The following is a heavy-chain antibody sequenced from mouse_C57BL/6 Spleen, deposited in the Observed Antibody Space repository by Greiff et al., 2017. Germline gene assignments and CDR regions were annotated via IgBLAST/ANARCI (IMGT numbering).Heavy chain of an antibody. D-gene: IGHD4-1*01. J-gene: IGHJ4*01. V-gene: IGHV1-50*01. CDR2: IDPSDSYT. CDR3: ARRRPNWGYAMDY. Sequence: QVQLQQPGAELVKPGASVKLSCKASGYTFTSYWMQWVKQRPGQGLEWIGEIDPSDSYTNYNQKFKGKATLTVDTSSSTAYMQLSSLTSEDSAVYYCARRRPNWGYAMDYWGQGTSVTVSS. CDR1: GYTFTSYW.